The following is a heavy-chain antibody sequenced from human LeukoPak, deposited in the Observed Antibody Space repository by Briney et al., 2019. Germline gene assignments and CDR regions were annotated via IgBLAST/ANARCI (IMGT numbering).Heavy chain of an antibody. CDR3: ARTISPPYSSGWYYFDY. Sequence: ASVKVSCKASGYTFTSYGISWVRQAPGQGLEWMGWISAYNGNTNYAQKLQGRVTMTTETSMSTAYMELRSLRSDDTAVYYCARTISPPYSSGWYYFDYWGQGTLVTVSS. J-gene: IGHJ4*02. V-gene: IGHV1-18*01. CDR1: GYTFTSYG. D-gene: IGHD6-19*01. CDR2: ISAYNGNT.